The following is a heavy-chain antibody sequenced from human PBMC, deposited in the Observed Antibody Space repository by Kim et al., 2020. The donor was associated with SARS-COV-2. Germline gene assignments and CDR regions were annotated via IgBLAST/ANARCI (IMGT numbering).Heavy chain of an antibody. D-gene: IGHD3-10*01. CDR2: IIPIFGTA. CDR3: ARDVRVQGVSNYYGMDV. J-gene: IGHJ6*02. Sequence: SVKVSCKASGGTFSSYAISWVRQAPGQGLEWMGGIIPIFGTANYAQKFQGRVTITADESTSTAYMELSSLRSEDTAVYYCARDVRVQGVSNYYGMDVWGQGTTVTVSS. CDR1: GGTFSSYA. V-gene: IGHV1-69*13.